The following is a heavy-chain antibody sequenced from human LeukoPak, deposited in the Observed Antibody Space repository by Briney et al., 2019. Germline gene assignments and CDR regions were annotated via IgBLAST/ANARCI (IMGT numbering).Heavy chain of an antibody. Sequence: SETLSLTCAVYGGSFSGYYWRWIRQPPGKGREWIGEINHSGSTNYNPALKSRVTISVDTSKNQFSLKLSSVTAADTAVYYCARGRGIAAPIDYWGQGTLVTVSS. V-gene: IGHV4-34*01. J-gene: IGHJ4*02. CDR1: GGSFSGYY. CDR3: ARGRGIAAPIDY. D-gene: IGHD6-13*01. CDR2: INHSGST.